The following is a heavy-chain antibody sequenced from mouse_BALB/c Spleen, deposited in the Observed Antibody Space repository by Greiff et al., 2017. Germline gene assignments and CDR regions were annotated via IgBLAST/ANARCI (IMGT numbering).Heavy chain of an antibody. J-gene: IGHJ3*01. CDR2: IDPANGNT. V-gene: IGHV14-3*02. CDR3: ARYGNYAAWFAY. D-gene: IGHD2-1*01. CDR1: GFNIKDTY. Sequence: VQLQQSGAELVKPGASVKLSCTASGFNIKDTYMHWVKQRPEQGLEWIGRIDPANGNTKYDPKFQGKATITADTSSNTAYLQLSSLTSEDTAVYYCARYGNYAAWFAYWGQGTLVTVSA.